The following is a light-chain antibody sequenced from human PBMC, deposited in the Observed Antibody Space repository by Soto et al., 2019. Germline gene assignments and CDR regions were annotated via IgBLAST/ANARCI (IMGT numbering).Light chain of an antibody. CDR3: QHYNSYSEA. CDR1: QSISSW. V-gene: IGKV1-5*03. CDR2: KAS. Sequence: DIHMTQSPSTLSASVGDRVTITCRASQSISSWLAWYQQKPGKAPKLMIYKASTLESGVPSNFRGSGSGTEFTLTISSLQPDDFETYYCQHYNSYSEAFGQGTKVDIK. J-gene: IGKJ1*01.